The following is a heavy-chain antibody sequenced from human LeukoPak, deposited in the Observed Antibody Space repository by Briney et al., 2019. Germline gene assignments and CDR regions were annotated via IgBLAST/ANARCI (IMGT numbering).Heavy chain of an antibody. CDR1: GYSFSNFW. CDR3: ARQEGEQRLVGDAFDI. Sequence: GESLKISCKASGYSFSNFWIGWVRQLPGKGLEWMGLVYPGDSENRFSPSFQGQVTISADKSISTAYLQWSSLKASDTGIYYCARQEGEQRLVGDAFDIWGRGTVVTVSS. V-gene: IGHV5-51*01. D-gene: IGHD6-13*01. J-gene: IGHJ3*02. CDR2: VYPGDSEN.